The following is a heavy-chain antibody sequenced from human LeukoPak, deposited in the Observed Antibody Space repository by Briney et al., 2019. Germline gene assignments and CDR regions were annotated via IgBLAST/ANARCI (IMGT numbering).Heavy chain of an antibody. Sequence: GGSLRLSCAASEFTFSSYSMNWVRQAPGKGLEWVSSISSSSSYIYYADSVKGRFTISRDNAKNSLYLQMNSLRAEDTAVYYCARDNSDSSSWYVYYYYYMDVWGKGTTVTVSS. J-gene: IGHJ6*03. CDR2: ISSSSSYI. CDR1: EFTFSSYS. CDR3: ARDNSDSSSWYVYYYYYMDV. D-gene: IGHD6-13*01. V-gene: IGHV3-21*01.